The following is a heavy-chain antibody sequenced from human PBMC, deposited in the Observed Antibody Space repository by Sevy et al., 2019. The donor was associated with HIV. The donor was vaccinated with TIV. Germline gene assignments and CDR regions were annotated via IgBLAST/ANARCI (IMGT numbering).Heavy chain of an antibody. D-gene: IGHD6-13*01. Sequence: GGSLRLSCAASGFTFSSYSMNWVRQAPGKGLEWVSSISSSSGYIYYADSVKGRFTISRDNAKNSLYLQMNSLRAEDTAVYYCAKDQAFRDSTNWSWFDPWGQGTLVTVSS. CDR2: ISSSSGYI. V-gene: IGHV3-21*01. J-gene: IGHJ5*02. CDR1: GFTFSSYS. CDR3: AKDQAFRDSTNWSWFDP.